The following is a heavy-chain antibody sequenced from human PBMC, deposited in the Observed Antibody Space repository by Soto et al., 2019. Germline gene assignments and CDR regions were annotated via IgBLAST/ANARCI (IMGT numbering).Heavy chain of an antibody. D-gene: IGHD6-19*01. CDR2: ISGSGRST. Sequence: GGSLRLSCAASGFTFSSHAMSWVRQAPGKGLEWVSGISGSGRSTYDADSVKGRFTISRDNSKNTLYLQMNSLRAEDTAVYYCAKDRKSGSGWYWDYWGQGTLVTVSS. J-gene: IGHJ4*02. V-gene: IGHV3-23*01. CDR3: AKDRKSGSGWYWDY. CDR1: GFTFSSHA.